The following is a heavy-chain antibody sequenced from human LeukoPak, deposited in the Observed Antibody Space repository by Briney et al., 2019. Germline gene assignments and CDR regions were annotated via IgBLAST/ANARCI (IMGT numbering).Heavy chain of an antibody. CDR1: GLSVSNYW. CDR2: IKQDGSEK. V-gene: IGHV3-7*03. Sequence: PGGSLRHSCVPSGLSVSNYWMSWVRQAPGKGLEWVANIKQDGSEKYYVDSVKGRFTISRDTAKNSLYLQMDSLRAEDTAVYYCARDSDPRFDYWGQGTLVTVSS. CDR3: ARDSDPRFDY. J-gene: IGHJ4*02.